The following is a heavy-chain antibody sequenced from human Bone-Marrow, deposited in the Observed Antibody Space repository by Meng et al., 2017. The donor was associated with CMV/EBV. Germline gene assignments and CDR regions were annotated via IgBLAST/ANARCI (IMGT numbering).Heavy chain of an antibody. CDR2: TYYRSKWYN. D-gene: IGHD2-21*01. Sequence: SSNSATWNWSRQSPSRGLEWLGWTYYRSKWYNDYAVSVKSRITINPDTSKNQFSLQLNSVTPEDTAVYYCARSYCGGDCYSRWWFDPWGQGTLVTVSS. CDR1: SSNSAT. CDR3: ARSYCGGDCYSRWWFDP. V-gene: IGHV6-1*01. J-gene: IGHJ5*02.